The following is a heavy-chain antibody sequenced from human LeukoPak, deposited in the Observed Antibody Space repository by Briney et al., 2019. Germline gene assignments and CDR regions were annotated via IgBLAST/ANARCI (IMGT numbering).Heavy chain of an antibody. J-gene: IGHJ5*02. CDR1: GYIFTSYG. CDR3: ARVLPLAYYYDSSGYLGFDP. CDR2: ISAYNGNT. D-gene: IGHD3-22*01. Sequence: GASVKVSCKASGYIFTSYGISWVRQAPGQGLEWMGWISAYNGNTNYAQKLQGRVTMTTDTSTSTAYMELRSLRSDDTAVYYCARVLPLAYYYDSSGYLGFDPWGQGTLVTVSS. V-gene: IGHV1-18*01.